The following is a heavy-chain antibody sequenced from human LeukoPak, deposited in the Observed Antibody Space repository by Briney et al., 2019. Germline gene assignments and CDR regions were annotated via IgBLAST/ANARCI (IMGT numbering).Heavy chain of an antibody. D-gene: IGHD4-17*01. J-gene: IGHJ4*02. CDR3: ARATYFYADPYYFDY. CDR1: GGSISGFY. CDR2: ISYSGTT. V-gene: IGHV4-59*01. Sequence: SETLSLTCSVSGGSISGFYWSWIRQPPGKGLEWIGYISYSGTTGYNPSLKSRVTISIDTSKIQFSLKLRSVTAADTAVYYCARATYFYADPYYFDYWGQGTLVTVSS.